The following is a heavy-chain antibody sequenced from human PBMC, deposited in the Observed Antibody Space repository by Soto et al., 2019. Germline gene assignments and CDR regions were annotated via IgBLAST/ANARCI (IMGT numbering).Heavy chain of an antibody. CDR3: ARSYGSGSYYYGMDV. CDR1: GGSISSSNW. Sequence: ASETLSLTCAVSGGSISSSNWWSWVRQPPGKGLEWIGEIYHSGSTNYNSSLKSRVTISVDKSKNQFSLKLNSVTAADTAVYYCARSYGSGSYYYGMDVWGQGTTVTVSS. V-gene: IGHV4-4*02. CDR2: IYHSGST. J-gene: IGHJ6*02. D-gene: IGHD3-10*01.